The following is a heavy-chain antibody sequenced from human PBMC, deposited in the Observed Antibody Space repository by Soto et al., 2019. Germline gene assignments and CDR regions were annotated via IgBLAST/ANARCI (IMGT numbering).Heavy chain of an antibody. CDR1: GFTFSSYS. CDR2: ISSSSSYI. CDR3: ARAYSSSSWDWLDP. D-gene: IGHD6-6*01. Sequence: PGGSLRLSCAASGFTFSSYSMNWVRQAPGKGLEWVSSISSSSSYIYYADSVKGRFTISRDNAKNSLYLQMNSLRAEDTAVYYCARAYSSSSWDWLDPWGQGTLVTVSS. J-gene: IGHJ5*01. V-gene: IGHV3-21*01.